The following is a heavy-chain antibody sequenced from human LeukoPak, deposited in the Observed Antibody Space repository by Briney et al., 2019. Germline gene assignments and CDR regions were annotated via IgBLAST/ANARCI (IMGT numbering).Heavy chain of an antibody. V-gene: IGHV1-24*01. Sequence: ASVKVSCKVSGYTLTELSMHWVRQAPGKGLEWMGGFDPEDGETIYAQKFQGRVTMTEDTSTDTAYMELSSLRSEDTAVYYCATDQLYSSSWYGDFDYWGQGTLVTVSS. CDR3: ATDQLYSSSWYGDFDY. CDR2: FDPEDGET. D-gene: IGHD6-13*01. CDR1: GYTLTELS. J-gene: IGHJ4*02.